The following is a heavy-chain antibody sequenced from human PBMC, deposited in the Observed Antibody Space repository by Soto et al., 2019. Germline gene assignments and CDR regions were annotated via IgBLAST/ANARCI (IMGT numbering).Heavy chain of an antibody. CDR2: VYYSGST. V-gene: IGHV4-39*01. J-gene: IGHJ4*02. CDR1: GGSVSSSSYY. CDR3: GRLAGLATISYYFDY. Sequence: QLQLQESGPGLVKPSETLSLTCTVSGGSVSSSSYYWGWVRQPPGKGLEWIGSVYYSGSTYYNPSLESRVTISVDKSKNQLSLKLMSLTAADTAVYYCGRLAGLATISYYFDYWGQGALVTVSS. D-gene: IGHD3-9*01.